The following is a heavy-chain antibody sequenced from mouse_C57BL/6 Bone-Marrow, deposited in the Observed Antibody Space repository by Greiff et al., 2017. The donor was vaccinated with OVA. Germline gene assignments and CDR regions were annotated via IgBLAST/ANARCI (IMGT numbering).Heavy chain of an antibody. J-gene: IGHJ2*01. Sequence: EVQRVESGGGLVQSGRSLRLSCATSGFTFSDFYMEWVRQAPGKGLEWIAASRNKANDYTTEYSASVKGRFIVSRDTSQSILYLQMNALRAEDTAIYYCARGYYYGSFDYWGQGTTLTVSS. V-gene: IGHV7-1*01. CDR3: ARGYYYGSFDY. CDR1: GFTFSDFY. CDR2: SRNKANDYTT. D-gene: IGHD1-1*01.